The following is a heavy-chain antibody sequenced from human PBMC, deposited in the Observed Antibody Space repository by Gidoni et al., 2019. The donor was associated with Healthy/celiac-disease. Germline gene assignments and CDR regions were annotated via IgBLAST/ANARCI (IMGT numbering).Heavy chain of an antibody. CDR1: GFTFSSYS. CDR2: ISSSSSYI. D-gene: IGHD6-13*01. Sequence: EVQLVESGGGLVKPGGSLRLSCAASGFTFSSYSMNWVRQAPGKGLEWGSSISSSSSYIYYADAVKGRFTISRDNAKNSLYLQMNSLRAEDTAVYYCARKVAAVSPYDYWGQGTLVTVSS. CDR3: ARKVAAVSPYDY. J-gene: IGHJ4*02. V-gene: IGHV3-21*01.